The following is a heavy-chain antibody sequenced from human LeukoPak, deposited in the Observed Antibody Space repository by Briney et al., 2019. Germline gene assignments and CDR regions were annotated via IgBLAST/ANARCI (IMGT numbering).Heavy chain of an antibody. CDR3: ARDYAAGTGFDY. CDR2: IYYSGST. CDR1: GGSISSYY. D-gene: IGHD6-13*01. V-gene: IGHV4-59*01. Sequence: SETLSLTCTVSGGSISSYYGSWIRHPPGKGLEWIGYIYYSGSTNYNPSLKSRVTISVDTSKNQFSLKLSSVTAADTAVYYCARDYAAGTGFDYWGQGTLVTVSS. J-gene: IGHJ4*02.